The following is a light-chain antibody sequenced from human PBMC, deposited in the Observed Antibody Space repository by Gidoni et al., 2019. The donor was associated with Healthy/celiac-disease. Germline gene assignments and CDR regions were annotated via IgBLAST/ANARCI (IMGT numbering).Light chain of an antibody. CDR1: QSVSSY. J-gene: IGKJ4*01. Sequence: IVLTQSPATLSLSPGERATLSCRASQSVSSYLAWYQQKPGQAPRLLIYDASNRATGIPARFSGSGSGTDFTLTISSLEPEDFAVYYCQQRSIPLTFGGGTKVEIK. V-gene: IGKV3-11*01. CDR2: DAS. CDR3: QQRSIPLT.